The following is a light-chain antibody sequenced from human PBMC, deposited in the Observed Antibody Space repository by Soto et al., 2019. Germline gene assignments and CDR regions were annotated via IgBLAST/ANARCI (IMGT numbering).Light chain of an antibody. CDR2: LNSDGSH. J-gene: IGLJ2*01. CDR1: SGHSSYA. Sequence: QPVLTHSPSASASLGASVKLTCTLSSGHSSYAIAWHQQQPEKGPRYLMKLNSDGSHSKGDGIPDRFSGSSSGAERYLTISSLQSEDEADYYCQTWGTGTVVFGGGTKVTVL. V-gene: IGLV4-69*01. CDR3: QTWGTGTVV.